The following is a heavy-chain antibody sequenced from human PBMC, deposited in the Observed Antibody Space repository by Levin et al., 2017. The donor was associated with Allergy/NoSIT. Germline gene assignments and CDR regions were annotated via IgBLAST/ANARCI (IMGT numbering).Heavy chain of an antibody. CDR2: ISYDGSNK. J-gene: IGHJ3*02. CDR1: GFTFSSYA. V-gene: IGHV3-30-3*01. D-gene: IGHD3-10*01. Sequence: GESLKISCAASGFTFSSYAMHWVRQAPGKGLEWVAVISYDGSNKYYADSVKGRFTISRDNSKNTLYLQMNSLRAEDTAVYYCARDRLGVWGVAFDIWGQGTMVTVSS. CDR3: ARDRLGVWGVAFDI.